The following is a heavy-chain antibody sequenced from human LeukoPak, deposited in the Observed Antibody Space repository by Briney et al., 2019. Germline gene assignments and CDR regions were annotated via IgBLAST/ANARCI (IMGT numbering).Heavy chain of an antibody. Sequence: GGSLRLSCAASGFTLSSYWMTWVRQAPGKGPEWVANIKQDGSEKYYVDSVKGRFTISRDNARNSLYLQMNSLRAEDTAVYYCAREGEVIVTDNLFYWGQGTLVTVSS. CDR2: IKQDGSEK. V-gene: IGHV3-7*01. CDR3: AREGEVIVTDNLFY. CDR1: GFTLSSYW. D-gene: IGHD2-21*01. J-gene: IGHJ4*02.